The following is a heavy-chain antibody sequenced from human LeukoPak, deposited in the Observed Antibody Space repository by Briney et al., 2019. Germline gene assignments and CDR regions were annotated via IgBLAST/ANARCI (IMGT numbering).Heavy chain of an antibody. CDR3: ARGIVSSSWYGNWFDP. CDR2: IYTSGST. CDR1: GGSISSYY. D-gene: IGHD6-13*01. J-gene: IGHJ5*02. Sequence: SETLSLTCTVSGGSISSYYWSWIRQPAGKGLEWIGRIYTSGSTNYNPSLKSRVTMSVDTSKNQFSLKLSSVTAADTAVYYCARGIVSSSWYGNWFDPWGQGTLVTVSS. V-gene: IGHV4-4*07.